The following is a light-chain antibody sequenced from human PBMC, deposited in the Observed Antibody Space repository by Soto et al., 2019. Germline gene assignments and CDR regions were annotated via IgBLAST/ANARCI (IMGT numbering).Light chain of an antibody. CDR3: SSYAGSNIL. V-gene: IGLV2-8*01. CDR1: NSDIGGYSY. J-gene: IGLJ3*02. Sequence: QSVLTQPPSASGSPGQSVTISCTGTNSDIGGYSYVSWYQQHPGKAPKLMIYEVSKRPSGVPDRFSGSRSGSTASLTVSGLQAEDEADYYCSSYAGSNILFGGGTQLTVL. CDR2: EVS.